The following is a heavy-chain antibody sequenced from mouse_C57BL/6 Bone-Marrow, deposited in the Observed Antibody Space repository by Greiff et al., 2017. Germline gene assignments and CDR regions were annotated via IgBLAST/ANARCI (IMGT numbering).Heavy chain of an antibody. Sequence: EVQRVESGAELVRPGASVKLSCTASGFNIKDDYMHWVKQRPEQGLEWIGWIDPENGDTEYASKFQGKATITADTSSNTAYLQLSSLTSEDTAVYYCTTYYGSPGGQGTRVTVSA. D-gene: IGHD1-1*01. J-gene: IGHJ3*01. V-gene: IGHV14-4*01. CDR3: TTYYGSP. CDR1: GFNIKDDY. CDR2: IDPENGDT.